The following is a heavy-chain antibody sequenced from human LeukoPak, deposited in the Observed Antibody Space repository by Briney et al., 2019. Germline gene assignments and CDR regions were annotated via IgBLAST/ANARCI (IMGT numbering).Heavy chain of an antibody. J-gene: IGHJ4*02. V-gene: IGHV1-3*01. D-gene: IGHD6-13*01. CDR1: A. CDR2: ISAGNANT. CDR3: ARDERYSAIDY. Sequence: AMXXVXQXXXXXXXWMGWISAGNANTKYSQKFQGRVTITRDTSASTAYVEPSSLRSGDTAVYYCARDERYSAIDYWGQGTLVTVSS.